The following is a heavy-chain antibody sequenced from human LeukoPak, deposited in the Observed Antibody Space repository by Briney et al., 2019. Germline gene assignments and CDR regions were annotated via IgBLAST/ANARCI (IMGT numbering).Heavy chain of an antibody. CDR3: ARPDDYGDYGGYFQH. D-gene: IGHD4-17*01. CDR2: INPNSGGT. J-gene: IGHJ1*01. CDR1: GYTFTGYY. V-gene: IGHV1-2*02. Sequence: ASVTVSCKASGYTFTGYYMHWVRQAPGQGLEWMGWINPNSGGTNYVQKFQGRVTMTRDTSISTAYMELSRLRSDDTAVYYCARPDDYGDYGGYFQHWGQGTLVTVSS.